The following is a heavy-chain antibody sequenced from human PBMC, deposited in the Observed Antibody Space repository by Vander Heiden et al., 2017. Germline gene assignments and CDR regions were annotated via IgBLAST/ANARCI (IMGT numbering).Heavy chain of an antibody. V-gene: IGHV3-53*01. Sequence: EVQLVESGGGLIQPGGSLRLSCAASGFTVSSNYMSWVRQAPGKGLEWVSVIYSGGSTYYADSVKGRFTISRDNSKNTLYLQMNSLRAEDTAVYYCARDRYSSSWYWFDPWGQGTLVTVSS. D-gene: IGHD6-13*01. J-gene: IGHJ5*02. CDR2: IYSGGST. CDR3: ARDRYSSSWYWFDP. CDR1: GFTVSSNY.